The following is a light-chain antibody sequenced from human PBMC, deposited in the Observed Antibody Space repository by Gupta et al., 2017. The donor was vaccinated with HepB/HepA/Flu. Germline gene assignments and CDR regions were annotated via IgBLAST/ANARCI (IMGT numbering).Light chain of an antibody. V-gene: IGKV3-11*01. CDR3: QQRSNWPPIT. CDR2: DAS. CDR1: QSVNSY. J-gene: IGKJ5*01. Sequence: EIVLTQSPATLSLSPGERATLSCRASQSVNSYLAWYQQKPGQAPRLLIYDASNRATGIPARFSGIGSGTDFTLTFSSLEPEDFAVYYCQQRSNWPPITFGQGTRLEIK.